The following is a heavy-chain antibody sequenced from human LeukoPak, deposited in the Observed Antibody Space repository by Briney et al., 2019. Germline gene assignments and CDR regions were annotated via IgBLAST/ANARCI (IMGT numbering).Heavy chain of an antibody. CDR1: GGSFSGYY. CDR2: INNSGST. CDR3: ATRKAAGNKRYFQH. V-gene: IGHV4-34*01. D-gene: IGHD6-13*01. Sequence: SETLSLTCAVYGGSFSGYYWSWLRQPPGQGLEWIGEINNSGSTNYNPFLKSRVTISVDTSKNQFSLKLSSVTAADTAVYYCATRKAAGNKRYFQHWGQGTLVTVSS. J-gene: IGHJ1*01.